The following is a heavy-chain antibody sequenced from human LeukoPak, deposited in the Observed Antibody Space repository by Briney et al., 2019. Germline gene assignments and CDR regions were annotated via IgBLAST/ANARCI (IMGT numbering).Heavy chain of an antibody. V-gene: IGHV3-11*01. CDR1: GFTFSDYY. CDR3: ARVLNYYYYYMDV. CDR2: ISSSGSTI. J-gene: IGHJ6*03. Sequence: PGGSLRLSCAAPGFTFSDYYMSWIRQAPGKGLEWVSYISSSGSTIYYADSVKGRFTISRDNAKNSLYLQMNSLRAEDTAVYYCARVLNYYYYYMDVWGKGTTVTVSS.